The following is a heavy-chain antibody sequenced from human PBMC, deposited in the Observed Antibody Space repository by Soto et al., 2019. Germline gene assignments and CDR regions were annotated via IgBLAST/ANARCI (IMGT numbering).Heavy chain of an antibody. J-gene: IGHJ2*01. CDR3: ARDPLWGTAMVLWYFDL. V-gene: IGHV3-30-3*01. CDR1: GFTFSSYA. D-gene: IGHD5-18*01. CDR2: ISYDGSNK. Sequence: QVQLVESGGGVVQPGRSLRLSCAASGFTFSSYAMHWVRQAPGKGLEWVAVISYDGSNKYYADSVKGRFTISRDTSKNTLYLQMNSLRAADTAVYYCARDPLWGTAMVLWYFDLWGRGTLVTVSS.